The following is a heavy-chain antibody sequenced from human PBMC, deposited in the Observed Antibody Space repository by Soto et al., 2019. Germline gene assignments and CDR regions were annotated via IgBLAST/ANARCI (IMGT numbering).Heavy chain of an antibody. V-gene: IGHV4-31*03. CDR3: ARGARYWFDP. CDR1: GASSSIGGCY. J-gene: IGHJ5*02. CDR2: SYYSGST. Sequence: PSVTRSLTCPVAGASSSIGGCYWIWIRQHPEKGLEWIGYSYYSGSTYYNPSLKSRVSISVDTSKNQFSLKLSSVTAADTSVYYCARGARYWFDPWGQGTLVTVSS.